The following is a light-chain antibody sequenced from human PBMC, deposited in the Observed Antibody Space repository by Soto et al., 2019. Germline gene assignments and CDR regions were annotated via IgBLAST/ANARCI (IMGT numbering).Light chain of an antibody. V-gene: IGKV3-11*01. Sequence: EIVLTQSPATLSLSPGERATLSCRASQTVSTYLTWYQQKPGQAPRLLIFDTSNRATGTPARFSGSGSGTDFTLTITSLEPEDFAVYYCQQRSNWTWTFGQRTKVDIK. CDR2: DTS. CDR1: QTVSTY. CDR3: QQRSNWTWT. J-gene: IGKJ1*01.